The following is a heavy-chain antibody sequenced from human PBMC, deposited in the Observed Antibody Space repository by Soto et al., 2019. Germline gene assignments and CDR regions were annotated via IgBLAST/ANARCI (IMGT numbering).Heavy chain of an antibody. CDR2: INHSGST. V-gene: IGHV4-34*01. J-gene: IGHJ6*02. CDR3: AREDYDILTGYTYYYGMDV. Sequence: SETLSLTCAVYGGSFSVYYWSWIRQPPGKGLEWIGEINHSGSTNYNPSLKSRVTISVDTSKNQLSLKLRSVTAADTAVYYCAREDYDILTGYTYYYGMDVWCQGTTVTVSS. D-gene: IGHD3-9*01. CDR1: GGSFSVYY.